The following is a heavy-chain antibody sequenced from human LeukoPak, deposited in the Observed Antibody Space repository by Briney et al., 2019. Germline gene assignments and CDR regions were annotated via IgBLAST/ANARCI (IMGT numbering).Heavy chain of an antibody. J-gene: IGHJ4*02. CDR2: ISSGSSNK. CDR1: GFTFSSYS. CDR3: AREYGYSSSWYFDY. Sequence: GGSLRLSCAASGFTFSSYSMNWVRQTPEKGLEWVSYISSGSSNKYYADSVKGRFTISRDNSKNTLYLQMNSLRAEDTAVYYCAREYGYSSSWYFDYWGQGTLVTVSS. V-gene: IGHV3-48*01. D-gene: IGHD6-13*01.